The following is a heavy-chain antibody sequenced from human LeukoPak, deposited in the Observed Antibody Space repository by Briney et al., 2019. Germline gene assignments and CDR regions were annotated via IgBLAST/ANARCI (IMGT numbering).Heavy chain of an antibody. CDR2: ISAYNGNT. D-gene: IGHD2-15*01. Sequence: ASVKVSCKASGYTFTSYGISWVRQAPGQGLEWMGWISAYNGNTNYAQKLQGRVTMTTDTSTSTAYMELRSLRSDDTAVYYCARDSTRVVAATLSSAFDIWGQGTMVTVSS. J-gene: IGHJ3*02. V-gene: IGHV1-18*01. CDR1: GYTFTSYG. CDR3: ARDSTRVVAATLSSAFDI.